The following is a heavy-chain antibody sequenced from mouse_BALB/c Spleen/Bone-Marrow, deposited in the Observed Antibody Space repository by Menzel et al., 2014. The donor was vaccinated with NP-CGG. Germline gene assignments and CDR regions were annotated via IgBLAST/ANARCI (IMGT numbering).Heavy chain of an antibody. D-gene: IGHD1-2*01. V-gene: IGHV5-6-3*01. CDR2: INSNGGST. Sequence: EVKLMESGEGLVQPGGSLKLSCAASGFTFSSYGMSWVRQTPDKRLELVATINSNGGSTYYPDSVKGRFTISRDNAKNTLYLQMSSLKSEDTAMYYCARHYYGARWGQGTLVTVSA. CDR3: ARHYYGAR. CDR1: GFTFSSYG. J-gene: IGHJ3*01.